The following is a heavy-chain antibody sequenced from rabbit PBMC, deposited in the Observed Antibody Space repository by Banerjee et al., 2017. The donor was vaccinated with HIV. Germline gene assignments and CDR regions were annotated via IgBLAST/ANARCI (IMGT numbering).Heavy chain of an antibody. CDR1: GFTISSSYW. J-gene: IGHJ4*01. CDR3: ARDLTGVIGWNLNL. CDR2: IYAGSGGNT. D-gene: IGHD1-1*01. Sequence: QQQLVESGGGLVQPEGSLALTCTASGFTISSSYWICWVRQAPGKGLEWIACIYAGSGGNTYYASWAKGRFTISKTSSTTVTLQMTSLTAADTATYFCARDLTGVIGWNLNLWGQGTLVTVS. V-gene: IGHV1S45*01.